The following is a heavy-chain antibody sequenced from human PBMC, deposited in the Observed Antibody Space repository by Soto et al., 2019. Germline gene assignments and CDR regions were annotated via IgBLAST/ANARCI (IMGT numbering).Heavy chain of an antibody. Sequence: TSETLSLTCTVSGGSISSGGYYWSWIRQHPGKGLEWIGYIYYSGSTYYNPSLKSRVTISVDTSKNQFSLKLSSVTAADTAVYYCAREIYCSGGSCNSDYWGQGTLVTVSS. D-gene: IGHD2-15*01. V-gene: IGHV4-31*02. CDR1: GGSISSGGYY. J-gene: IGHJ4*02. CDR3: AREIYCSGGSCNSDY. CDR2: IYYSGST.